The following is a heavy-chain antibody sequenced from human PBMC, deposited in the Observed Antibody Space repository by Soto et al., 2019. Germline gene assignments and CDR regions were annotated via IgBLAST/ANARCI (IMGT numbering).Heavy chain of an antibody. D-gene: IGHD6-19*01. J-gene: IGHJ4*02. CDR3: AKGARSSGWY. CDR1: GFTFSSYA. CDR2: ISGSGGTT. V-gene: IGHV3-23*01. Sequence: PGGSLRLSCAASGFTFSSYAMSWVRQAPGKGLEWVSAISGSGGTTYYADSVQGRFTISGDNSKNTLYLQMNSLRAEDTAVYYCAKGARSSGWYWGQGTLVTVSS.